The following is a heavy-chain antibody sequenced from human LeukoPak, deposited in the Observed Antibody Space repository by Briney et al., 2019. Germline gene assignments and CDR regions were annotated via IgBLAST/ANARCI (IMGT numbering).Heavy chain of an antibody. V-gene: IGHV3-30-3*01. D-gene: IGHD2-21*02. J-gene: IGHJ5*02. CDR2: ISYDGINK. CDR1: EFAFSSYA. Sequence: GGSLRLSCSVSEFAFSSYAMHWVRQAPGKGLEWVAVISYDGINKYYADSVKGRFTISRDNSKNTLYLQMNSLRAEDTAVYYCARDKTAIMKNWFDPWGQGTLVTVSS. CDR3: ARDKTAIMKNWFDP.